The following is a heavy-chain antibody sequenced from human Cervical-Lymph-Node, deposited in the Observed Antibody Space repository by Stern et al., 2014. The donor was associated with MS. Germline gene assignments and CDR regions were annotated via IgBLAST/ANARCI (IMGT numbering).Heavy chain of an antibody. V-gene: IGHV3-53*01. J-gene: IGHJ4*02. CDR1: GFTVSRDY. Sequence: EMQLVESGGGVIQPGGPLRLSCTASGFTVSRDYMTCVRQAPGKGLEWVSLITNVGSTFYTDSVKGRFTISRDDSKNTVYLHMTSLRAEDTAMYYCARDTSSPERSDWWGQGTLVTVSS. CDR3: ARDTSSPERSDW. D-gene: IGHD1-1*01. CDR2: ITNVGST.